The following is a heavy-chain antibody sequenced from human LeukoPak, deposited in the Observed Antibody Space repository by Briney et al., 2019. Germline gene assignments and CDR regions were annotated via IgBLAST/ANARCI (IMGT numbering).Heavy chain of an antibody. Sequence: GGSLRLSCADSGFTFSSYWMSWVRQAPGKGLEWVANIKQDGSEKYYVDSVKGRFTISRDNAKNSLYLQMNSLRAEDTAVYYCARDRGYSYGLRPYYFDYWGQGTLVTVSS. CDR2: IKQDGSEK. J-gene: IGHJ4*02. V-gene: IGHV3-7*01. CDR1: GFTFSSYW. D-gene: IGHD5-18*01. CDR3: ARDRGYSYGLRPYYFDY.